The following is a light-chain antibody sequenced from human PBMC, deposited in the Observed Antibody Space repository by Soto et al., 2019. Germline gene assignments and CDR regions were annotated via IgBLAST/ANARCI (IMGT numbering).Light chain of an antibody. CDR3: AASDDSLNGHV. J-gene: IGLJ1*01. V-gene: IGLV1-44*01. CDR1: SSNIGSST. CDR2: KDN. Sequence: QSALTQPPSVSGTPGQRVTISCSGSSSNIGSSTVHWFQQLPGTAPKLLISKDNLRPSGVPDRFSGSRSGTSGSLAISGLQSEDEAEYYCAASDDSLNGHVFGTGTKLTVL.